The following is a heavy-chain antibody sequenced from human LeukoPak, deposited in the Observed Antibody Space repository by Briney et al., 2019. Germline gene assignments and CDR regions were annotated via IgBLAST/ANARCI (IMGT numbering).Heavy chain of an antibody. J-gene: IGHJ5*02. V-gene: IGHV1-46*03. D-gene: IGHD1-14*01. Sequence: ASVKVSCKASGYTFTSYYMHWVRQAPGQGLEWMGIINPSGGSTSYAQKFQGRVTMTRDTSTSTVCMELSSLRSEDTAVYYCASSFGGTLRWFDPWGQGTRVTVSS. CDR1: GYTFTSYY. CDR2: INPSGGST. CDR3: ASSFGGTLRWFDP.